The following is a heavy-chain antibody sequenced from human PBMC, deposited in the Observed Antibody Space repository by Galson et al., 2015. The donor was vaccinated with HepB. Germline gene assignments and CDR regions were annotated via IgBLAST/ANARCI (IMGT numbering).Heavy chain of an antibody. J-gene: IGHJ3*02. V-gene: IGHV1-18*01. D-gene: IGHD3-3*01. Sequence: SVKVSCKASGYTFTSYGISWVRQAPGQGLEWMGWISAYNGNTNYAQKLQGRVTMTTDTSTSTAYMELRSLRSEDTAVYYCARSVLRFLEWREGIAFDIWGQGTMVTVSS. CDR3: ARSVLRFLEWREGIAFDI. CDR1: GYTFTSYG. CDR2: ISAYNGNT.